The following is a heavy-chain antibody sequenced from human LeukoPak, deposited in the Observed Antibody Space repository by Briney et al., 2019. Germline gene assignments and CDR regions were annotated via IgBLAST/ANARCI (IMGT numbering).Heavy chain of an antibody. V-gene: IGHV3-23*01. J-gene: IGHJ5*02. Sequence: PGGSLRLSCAASGFTFSSYAMSWVRQAPGKGLEWVSAISGSGGSTYYADSVKGRFTISRDNSKNTLYLQMNSLRAEDTAVYYCAKDSPGITGRNNWFDPWGQGTLVTVSS. CDR2: ISGSGGST. CDR1: GFTFSSYA. CDR3: AKDSPGITGRNNWFDP. D-gene: IGHD1-20*01.